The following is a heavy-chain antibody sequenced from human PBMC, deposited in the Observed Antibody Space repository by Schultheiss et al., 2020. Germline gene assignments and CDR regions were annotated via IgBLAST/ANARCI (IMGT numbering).Heavy chain of an antibody. Sequence: GESLKISCAASGFTFSSYEMNWVLQAPGKGLEWVSYISSSGSTIYYADSVKGRFTISRDNAKNTLYLQMNSLRIEDTAVYYCAKDRGSSWDDNWGECDYWGQGTLVTVSS. J-gene: IGHJ4*02. CDR1: GFTFSSYE. CDR3: AKDRGSSWDDNWGECDY. V-gene: IGHV3-48*03. D-gene: IGHD6-13*01. CDR2: ISSSGSTI.